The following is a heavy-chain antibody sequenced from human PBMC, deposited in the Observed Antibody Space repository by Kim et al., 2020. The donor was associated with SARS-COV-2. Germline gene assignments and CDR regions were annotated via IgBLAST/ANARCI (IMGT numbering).Heavy chain of an antibody. Sequence: GGSLRLSCAASGFTFSNYSISWVRQAPGKGLEWVATTSGSADRTYYADSVRGRFTVSRDNSRKTLDVQMNSLRAEDTAVYYCAKDILLSAATPASVACWSQGPPVTLYS. V-gene: IGHV3-23*01. J-gene: IGHJ4*02. D-gene: IGHD2-15*01. CDR2: TSGSADRT. CDR3: AKDILLSAATPASVAC. CDR1: GFTFSNYS.